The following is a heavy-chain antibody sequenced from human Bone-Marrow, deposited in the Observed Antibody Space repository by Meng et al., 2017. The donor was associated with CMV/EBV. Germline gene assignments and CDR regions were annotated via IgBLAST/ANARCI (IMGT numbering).Heavy chain of an antibody. D-gene: IGHD4-23*01. CDR1: GFTFSSYS. J-gene: IGHJ5*02. CDR3: ATMVVTGT. Sequence: GESLKISCAASGFTFSSYSMNWVRQAPGKGLEWVSSISSSSSYIYYADSVKGRFTISRDNAKNSLYLQMNSLRAEDTAAYYCATMVVTGTWGQGTLVTVSS. CDR2: ISSSSSYI. V-gene: IGHV3-21*01.